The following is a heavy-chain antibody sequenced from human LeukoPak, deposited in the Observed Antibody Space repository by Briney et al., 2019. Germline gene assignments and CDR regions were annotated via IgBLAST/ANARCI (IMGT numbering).Heavy chain of an antibody. CDR2: ISGSGSTI. Sequence: GSLRLSCAASGFTFGSYSMNWVRQAPGKALEWVSYISGSGSTIYYADFVKGRFAISRDNAKNTLYLQLISLTDEDTAVYYCARDRYGDYVFDYWGQGTLVTVSS. V-gene: IGHV3-48*02. CDR1: GFTFGSYS. CDR3: ARDRYGDYVFDY. J-gene: IGHJ4*02. D-gene: IGHD4-17*01.